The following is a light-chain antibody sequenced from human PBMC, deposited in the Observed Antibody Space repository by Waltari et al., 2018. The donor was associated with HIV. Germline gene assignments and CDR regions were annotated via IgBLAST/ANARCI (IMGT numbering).Light chain of an antibody. J-gene: IGLJ2*01. CDR2: EVS. Sequence: QSALTQPASVSGSPGQSITISCTGTSSDVGSYNLVSWYQQHPGKAPKLMIYEVSKRPSGVSNRFPGSKSGNTASLTISGLQAEDEADYYCCSYAGSSTSYVVFGGGTKLTVL. V-gene: IGLV2-23*02. CDR1: SSDVGSYNL. CDR3: CSYAGSSTSYVV.